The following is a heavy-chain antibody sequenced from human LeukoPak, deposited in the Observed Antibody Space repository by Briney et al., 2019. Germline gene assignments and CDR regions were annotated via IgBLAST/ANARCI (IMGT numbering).Heavy chain of an antibody. D-gene: IGHD2-21*02. V-gene: IGHV3-11*01. CDR3: ARLSYCGGDCYWEPLGLENDY. J-gene: IGHJ4*02. Sequence: PGGSLRLSCAASGFTFSDYYMSWIRQAPGKGLEWVSYISSSGSTIYYADSVKGRFTISRDNAKNSLYLQMNSLRAEDTAVYYCARLSYCGGDCYWEPLGLENDYWGQGTLVTVSS. CDR2: ISSSGSTI. CDR1: GFTFSDYY.